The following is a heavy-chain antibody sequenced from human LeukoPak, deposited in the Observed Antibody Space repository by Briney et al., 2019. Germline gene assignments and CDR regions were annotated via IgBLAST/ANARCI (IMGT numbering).Heavy chain of an antibody. CDR3: ASLTDYDILTGYYWSDY. CDR2: ISSSSTYR. CDR1: GLSFSG. J-gene: IGHJ4*02. V-gene: IGHV3-21*01. Sequence: GGSLRLSCAASGLSFSGMNWVRQAPGKGLEWVSSISSSSTYRYYADSVKGRFTISRDNAKKSLYLQMNSLRAEDTAVYYCASLTDYDILTGYYWSDYWGQGTLVTVSS. D-gene: IGHD3-9*01.